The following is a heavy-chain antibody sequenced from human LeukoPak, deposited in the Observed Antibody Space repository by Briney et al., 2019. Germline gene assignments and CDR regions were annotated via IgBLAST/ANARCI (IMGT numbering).Heavy chain of an antibody. CDR3: ARDFRGSGAFDI. V-gene: IGHV4-59*01. J-gene: IGHJ3*02. CDR2: VYYSGST. CDR1: GGSFSGYY. Sequence: SETLSLTCAVYGGSFSGYYWSWIRQPPGKGLEWIGYVYYSGSTNYNPSLKSRVTISVDTSKNQFSLKLSSVTAADTAVYYCARDFRGSGAFDIWGQGTMVTVSS. D-gene: IGHD1-26*01.